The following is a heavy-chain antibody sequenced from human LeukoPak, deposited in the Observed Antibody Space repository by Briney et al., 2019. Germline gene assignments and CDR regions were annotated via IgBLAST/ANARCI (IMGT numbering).Heavy chain of an antibody. D-gene: IGHD3-9*01. V-gene: IGHV5-51*01. CDR1: GYIFTNYW. Sequence: GESLKISCKGSGYIFTNYWIGWVRQMPGKGLEWMGIIYPGDSYTRYIPSFQGQVTISADKSINTAYLQWSSLKASDTAMYYCARLDYDILTGYYILGYYFDYWGQGTLVTVSS. CDR3: ARLDYDILTGYYILGYYFDY. CDR2: IYPGDSYT. J-gene: IGHJ4*02.